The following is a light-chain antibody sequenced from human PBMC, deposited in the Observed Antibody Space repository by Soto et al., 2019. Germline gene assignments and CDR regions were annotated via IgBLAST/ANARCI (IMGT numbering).Light chain of an antibody. J-gene: IGKJ1*01. CDR3: QQYVSSTRT. CDR2: GAS. Sequence: EIVLTQSPGTLSLSPGESATLSCRASQSVSSSYLAWYQQKPGQAPRLLIYGASSRATGIPDRFSGSGSGTDFTLTISRLEPEDFAVYYCQQYVSSTRTFGQGNKVDIK. V-gene: IGKV3-20*01. CDR1: QSVSSSY.